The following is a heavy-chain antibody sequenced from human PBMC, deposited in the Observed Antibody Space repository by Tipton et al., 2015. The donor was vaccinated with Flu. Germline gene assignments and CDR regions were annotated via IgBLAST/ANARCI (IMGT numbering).Heavy chain of an antibody. V-gene: IGHV3-21*01. Sequence: GSLRLSCAASGFTFSSYSMNWVRQAPGKGLEWVSSISSSSSYIYYADSVKGRFTISRDNAKNSLYPQMNSLRAEDTAVYYCARDQVPVNDAFDIWGQGTMVTVSS. CDR3: ARDQVPVNDAFDI. D-gene: IGHD4-17*01. CDR1: GFTFSSYS. CDR2: ISSSSSYI. J-gene: IGHJ3*02.